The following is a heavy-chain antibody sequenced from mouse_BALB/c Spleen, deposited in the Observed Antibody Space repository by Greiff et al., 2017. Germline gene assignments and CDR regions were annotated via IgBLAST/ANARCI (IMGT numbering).Heavy chain of an antibody. D-gene: IGHD1-2*01. Sequence: VQLQQSGAELVRPGVSVKISCKGSGYTFTDYAMHWVKQSHAKSLEWIGVISTYYGDASYNQKFKGKATMTVDKSSSTAYMELARLTSEDSAIYYCARGSLPPMDYWGQGTSVTVSS. CDR1: GYTFTDYA. CDR2: ISTYYGDA. J-gene: IGHJ4*01. V-gene: IGHV1S137*01. CDR3: ARGSLPPMDY.